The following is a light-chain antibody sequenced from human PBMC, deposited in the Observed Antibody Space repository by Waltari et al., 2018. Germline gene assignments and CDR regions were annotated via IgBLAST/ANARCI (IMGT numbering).Light chain of an antibody. CDR3: ALHMGSGIWV. V-gene: IGLV8-61*01. J-gene: IGLJ3*02. CDR1: SGSVPSTSH. Sequence: QTVVTQEPSFSVSPGGSVTLTCGLSSGSVPSTSHPSWYQQTPGQAPRTLIYSTNIRSSGVPDRFSGSILGNKAALTITGAQTDDESDYICALHMGSGIWVFGAGTKVTVL. CDR2: STN.